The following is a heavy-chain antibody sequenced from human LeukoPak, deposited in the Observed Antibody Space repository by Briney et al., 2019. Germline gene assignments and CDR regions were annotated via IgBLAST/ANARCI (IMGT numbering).Heavy chain of an antibody. CDR1: GGSISSYY. J-gene: IGHJ3*02. CDR3: ARDRGPDFGVVNPHAFDI. D-gene: IGHD3-3*01. CDR2: IYYSGST. Sequence: SETLSLTCTVSGGSISSYYWSWIRQPPGKGLEWIGYIYYSGSTNYNPSLKSRVTISVDTSKNQFSLKLSSVTAADTAVYHCARDRGPDFGVVNPHAFDIWGQGTMVTVSS. V-gene: IGHV4-59*01.